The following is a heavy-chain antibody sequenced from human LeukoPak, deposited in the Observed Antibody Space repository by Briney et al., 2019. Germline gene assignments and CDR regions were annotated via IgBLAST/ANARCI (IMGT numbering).Heavy chain of an antibody. Sequence: PGGSLRLSCAASGFTFDDYAMHWVRQAPGKGLEWVSGISWNSGSIGYADSVKGRFTISRDNAKNSLYLQMNSLRAEDTALYHCAKDRGSSGGGGFDYWGQGTLVTVSS. J-gene: IGHJ4*02. V-gene: IGHV3-9*01. CDR1: GFTFDDYA. CDR3: AKDRGSSGGGGFDY. D-gene: IGHD6-25*01. CDR2: ISWNSGSI.